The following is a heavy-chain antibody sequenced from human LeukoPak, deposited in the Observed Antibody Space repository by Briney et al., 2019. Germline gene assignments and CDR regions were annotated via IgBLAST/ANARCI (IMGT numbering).Heavy chain of an antibody. CDR1: GYTFTDYY. CDR3: ARDYGGNSDLDY. CDR2: MNPNSGNT. Sequence: GASVKVSCKASGYTFTDYYMHWVRQATGQGLEWMGWMNPNSGNTGYAQKFQGRVTMARNTSISTAYMELSSLRSEDTAVYYCARDYGGNSDLDYWGQGILVTVSS. J-gene: IGHJ4*02. D-gene: IGHD4-23*01. V-gene: IGHV1-8*02.